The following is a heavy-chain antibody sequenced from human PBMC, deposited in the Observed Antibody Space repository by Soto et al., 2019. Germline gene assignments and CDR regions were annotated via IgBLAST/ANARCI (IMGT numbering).Heavy chain of an antibody. CDR2: IYWDDDK. Sequence: QITLKESGPTLVKPTQTLTLTCTFSGFSLSTSGVGVGWIRQPPGKALEGLALIYWDDDKRYSPSLKSRLTTTKDTSKNQVVLTMTNMDPVDTATYYCAHSLYDYVWGTNWFDPWGQGTLVTVSS. CDR1: GFSLSTSGVG. V-gene: IGHV2-5*02. CDR3: AHSLYDYVWGTNWFDP. D-gene: IGHD3-16*01. J-gene: IGHJ5*02.